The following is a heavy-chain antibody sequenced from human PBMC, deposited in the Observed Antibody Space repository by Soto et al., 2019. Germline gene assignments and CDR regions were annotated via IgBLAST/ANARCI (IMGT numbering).Heavy chain of an antibody. V-gene: IGHV1-3*01. J-gene: IGHJ4*02. CDR1: GYTFTSYA. CDR2: INAGNGNT. CDR3: ARAPKRVRGPDFDY. Sequence: ASVKVSCKASGYTFTSYAMHWVRQAPGQRLEWMGWINAGNGNTKYSQKFQGRVTITRDTSASTAYMELSSLRSEDTAVYYCARAPKRVRGPDFDYWGQGTLVTVSS. D-gene: IGHD6-6*01.